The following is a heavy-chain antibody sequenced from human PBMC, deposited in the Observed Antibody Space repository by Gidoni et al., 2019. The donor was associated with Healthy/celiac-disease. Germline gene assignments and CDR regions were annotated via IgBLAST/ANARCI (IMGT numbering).Heavy chain of an antibody. CDR1: GLTFSSYA. J-gene: IGHJ3*02. D-gene: IGHD6-13*01. Sequence: QVQLVESGGGVVQPGRSLRLSCTASGLTFSSYAMHWVRQAPGKGLEWVAVVSFDGSNKYYADSVKGQFTISRDNSKNTLYLQMNSLRAEDTAVYYCAATEGKVLPDAFDIWGQGTMVTVSS. CDR2: VSFDGSNK. CDR3: AATEGKVLPDAFDI. V-gene: IGHV3-30*04.